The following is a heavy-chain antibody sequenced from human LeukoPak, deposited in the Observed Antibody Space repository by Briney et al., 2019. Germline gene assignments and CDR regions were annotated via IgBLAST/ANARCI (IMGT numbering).Heavy chain of an antibody. CDR3: ARDTYSYSYYFDY. D-gene: IGHD2-15*01. CDR1: GFTFSSYG. J-gene: IGHJ4*02. V-gene: IGHV3-7*03. CDR2: IKQDGSEK. Sequence: GGSLRLSCAASGFTFSSYGMHWVRQAPGKGLEWVANIKQDGSEKYYVDSVKGRFTISRDNAKNSLYLQMNSLRAEDTAVYYCARDTYSYSYYFDYWGQGTLVTVSS.